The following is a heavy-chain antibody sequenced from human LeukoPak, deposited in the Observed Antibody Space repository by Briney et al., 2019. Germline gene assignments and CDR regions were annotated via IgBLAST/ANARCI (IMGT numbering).Heavy chain of an antibody. CDR3: ARDTDGYNPLLDY. Sequence: PGGSLRLSCAASGFTFSSYSMNWVRQAPGKGLEWVSSISSSSSYIYYADSVKGRFTISRDNAKNSLYLQMNSLRADDTAVYYCARDTDGYNPLLDYWGQGTLVTVSS. J-gene: IGHJ4*02. V-gene: IGHV3-21*01. CDR2: ISSSSSYI. CDR1: GFTFSSYS. D-gene: IGHD5-24*01.